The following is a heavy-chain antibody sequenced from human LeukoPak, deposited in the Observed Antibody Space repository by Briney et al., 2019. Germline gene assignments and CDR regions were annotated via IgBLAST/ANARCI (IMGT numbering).Heavy chain of an antibody. Sequence: SETLSLTCTVSGGSISSYYWSWIRQPPGKGLEWIGYIYYSGSTNYNPSLKSRVTISVDTSKNQFSLKLSSVTAADTAVYYCGGEGGGGEDVRYDPWGQGTLVTVSS. V-gene: IGHV4-59*01. CDR1: GGSISSYY. CDR2: IYYSGST. CDR3: GGEGGGGEDVRYDP. J-gene: IGHJ5*02. D-gene: IGHD3-16*01.